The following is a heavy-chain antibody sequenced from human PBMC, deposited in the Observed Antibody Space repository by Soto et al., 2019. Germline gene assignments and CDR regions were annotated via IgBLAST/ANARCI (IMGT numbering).Heavy chain of an antibody. CDR1: GFTFSSYW. CDR3: ARDGYSSSWYREYYFDY. Sequence: PVGSLRLSCAASGFTFSSYWMHWVRQAPGKGLVWVSRINSDGSSTSYADSVKGRFTISRDNAKNTLYLQMNSLRAEDTAVYYCARDGYSSSWYREYYFDYWGQGTLVTVSS. D-gene: IGHD6-13*01. V-gene: IGHV3-74*01. J-gene: IGHJ4*02. CDR2: INSDGSST.